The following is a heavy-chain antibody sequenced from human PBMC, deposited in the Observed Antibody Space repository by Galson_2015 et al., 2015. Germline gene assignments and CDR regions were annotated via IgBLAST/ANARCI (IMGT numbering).Heavy chain of an antibody. V-gene: IGHV1-69*13. J-gene: IGHJ6*02. CDR1: GGTFSSYA. D-gene: IGHD3-10*01. CDR2: IIPIFGTA. Sequence: SVKVSCKASGGTFSSYAISWVRQAPGQGLEWMGGIIPIFGTANYAQKFQGRVTITADESTSTAYMELSSLRSEDTAVYYCAREVGVTMVRGVIINQPHLYYYYYGMDVWGQGTTVTVSS. CDR3: AREVGVTMVRGVIINQPHLYYYYYGMDV.